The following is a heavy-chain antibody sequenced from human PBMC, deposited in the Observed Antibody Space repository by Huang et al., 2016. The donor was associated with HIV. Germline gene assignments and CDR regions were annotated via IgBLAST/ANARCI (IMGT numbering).Heavy chain of an antibody. CDR2: MGTSGRTS. V-gene: IGHV3-48*04. J-gene: IGHJ4*02. CDR1: GFRLSSYS. D-gene: IGHD6-19*01. Sequence: EVQLVESGGGLVQPGGSLSLSCVTSGFRLSSYSMNWVGQAPGRGLEWLSYMGTSGRTSYYADSVKGRFTASRDNANNSVYLQMNSLRAEDTAIYYCARDDVVVAGTWYPLVNWGQGTLVTVSS. CDR3: ARDDVVVAGTWYPLVN.